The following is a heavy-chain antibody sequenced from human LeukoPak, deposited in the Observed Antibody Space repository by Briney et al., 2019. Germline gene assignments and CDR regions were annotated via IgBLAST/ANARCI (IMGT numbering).Heavy chain of an antibody. Sequence: WASVKVSCKASGYTFTSYYMHWVRQAPGQGLEWMGIINPSGGSTSYAQKFQGRVTMTRDTSTSTVYMELSSLRSEDTAVYYCARDPPDSSGYYPLNYGMDVWGQGTTVTVSS. CDR3: ARDPPDSSGYYPLNYGMDV. D-gene: IGHD3-22*01. CDR1: GYTFTSYY. J-gene: IGHJ6*02. CDR2: INPSGGST. V-gene: IGHV1-46*01.